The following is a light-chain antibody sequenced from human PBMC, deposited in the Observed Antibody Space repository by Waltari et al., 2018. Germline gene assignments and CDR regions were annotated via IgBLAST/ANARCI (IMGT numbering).Light chain of an antibody. CDR2: KAS. Sequence: DIQMTQSPSTLSASVGDRVTITCRASQSINSWLAWYQQKPGKAPKLLIYKASSLEGGVPSRFSGSGSGTEFTLTISSLQPGDFATYYCQQYKSYSSTFGGGTKVEIK. V-gene: IGKV1-5*03. J-gene: IGKJ4*01. CDR1: QSINSW. CDR3: QQYKSYSST.